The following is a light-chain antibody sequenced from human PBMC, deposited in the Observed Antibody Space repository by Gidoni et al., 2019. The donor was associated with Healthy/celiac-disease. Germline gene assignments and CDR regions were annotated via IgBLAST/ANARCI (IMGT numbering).Light chain of an antibody. CDR3: QTWGTGIVV. J-gene: IGLJ2*01. V-gene: IGLV4-69*01. CDR2: LISDGSH. CDR1: SGHSSHA. Sequence: QLVLTQSPSASASLGASVKLTCTLSSGHSSHAIAWHQQQPEKGPRFLMKLISDGSHSKGDGIPDRFSGSSSGAERYLTISSLQSADEADYYCQTWGTGIVVFGGGTKLTVL.